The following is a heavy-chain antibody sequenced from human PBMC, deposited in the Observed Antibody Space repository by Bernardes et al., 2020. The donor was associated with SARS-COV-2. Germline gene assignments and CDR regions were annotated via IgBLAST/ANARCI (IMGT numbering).Heavy chain of an antibody. CDR1: GFTFSSYA. D-gene: IGHD1-26*01. CDR3: ARGALLQDFDY. V-gene: IGHV3-30-3*01. Sequence: GGSLRLSCAASGFTFSSYAMHWVRQAPGKGLEWVAVISYDGSNKYYADSVKGRFTISRDNSKNTLYLQMNSLRAEDTAVYYCARGALLQDFDYWGQGTLVTVSS. J-gene: IGHJ4*02. CDR2: ISYDGSNK.